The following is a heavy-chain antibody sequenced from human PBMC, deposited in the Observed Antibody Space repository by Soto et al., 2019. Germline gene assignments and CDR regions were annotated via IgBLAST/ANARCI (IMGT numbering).Heavy chain of an antibody. D-gene: IGHD6-13*01. Sequence: QVQLRESGPGLVKPSQTLSLTCTVSGGSINSGGYYWNWIRQHPGKGLEWIGYMYSSGSTYYNPFLRSRVTISSDTSESHFSLKLSSLTAADTAVYFCARGYRQSGYSSSWVFDYWGQGTLGNVSS. CDR3: ARGYRQSGYSSSWVFDY. CDR1: GGSINSGGYY. V-gene: IGHV4-31*03. J-gene: IGHJ4*02. CDR2: MYSSGST.